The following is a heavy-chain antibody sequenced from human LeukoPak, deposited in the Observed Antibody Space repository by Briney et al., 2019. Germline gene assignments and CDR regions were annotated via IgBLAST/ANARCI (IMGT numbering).Heavy chain of an antibody. D-gene: IGHD6-13*01. CDR1: GGSISSYY. V-gene: IGHV4-59*01. J-gene: IGHJ5*02. Sequence: SETLSLTCTVSGGSISSYYWSWIRQPPGKGLEWIGYIYYSGSTNYNPSLKSRVTISVDTSKNQFSLKLGSVTAADTAVYYCARDTGYSSSWYNWFDPWGQGTLVTASS. CDR2: IYYSGST. CDR3: ARDTGYSSSWYNWFDP.